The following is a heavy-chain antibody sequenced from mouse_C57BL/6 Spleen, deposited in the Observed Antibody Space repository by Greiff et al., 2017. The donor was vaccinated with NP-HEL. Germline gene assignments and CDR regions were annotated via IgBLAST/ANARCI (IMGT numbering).Heavy chain of an antibody. CDR2: INPNNGGT. D-gene: IGHD1-1*01. Sequence: VQLQHSGPELVKPGASVKIPCKASGYTFTDYNMDWVKQSHGKSLEWIGDINPNNGGTIYNQKFKGKATLTVDKSSSTAYMELRSLTSEDTAVCYCARPYYYGSSSAWFADWGQGTLVTVSA. CDR1: GYTFTDYN. J-gene: IGHJ3*01. CDR3: ARPYYYGSSSAWFAD. V-gene: IGHV1-18*01.